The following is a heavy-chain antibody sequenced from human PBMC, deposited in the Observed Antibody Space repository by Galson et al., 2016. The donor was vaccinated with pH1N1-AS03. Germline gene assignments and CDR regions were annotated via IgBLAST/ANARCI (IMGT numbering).Heavy chain of an antibody. V-gene: IGHV3-74*01. J-gene: IGHJ4*02. CDR2: ISTDGSST. Sequence: SLRLSCAVSGFTFSNYWMLWVRQAPGKGLEWVSRISTDGSSTIYADSVKGRFTISRDNAKNTLYLQMNSLRADDTAVYYCAGDYYGMGGYWGQGTLVTVSS. CDR1: GFTFSNYW. D-gene: IGHD3-10*01. CDR3: AGDYYGMGGY.